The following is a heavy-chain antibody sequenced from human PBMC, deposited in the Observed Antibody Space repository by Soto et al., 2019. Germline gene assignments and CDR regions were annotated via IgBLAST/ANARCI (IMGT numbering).Heavy chain of an antibody. Sequence: QVQLVQSGAEVKKPGSSVKVSCKASGGTFSTYTIIWVRQAPGQGLEWMGRILPMLDITNSAQRFQGRVTITADKSTSTAYLELRSLRSEDTAVYYCTLGSWSAETFDIWGRRTMVTVSS. D-gene: IGHD6-13*01. J-gene: IGHJ3*02. CDR2: ILPMLDIT. CDR1: GGTFSTYT. V-gene: IGHV1-69*02. CDR3: TLGSWSAETFDI.